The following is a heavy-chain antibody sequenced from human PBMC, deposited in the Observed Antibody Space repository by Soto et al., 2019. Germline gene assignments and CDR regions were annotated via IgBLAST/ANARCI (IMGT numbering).Heavy chain of an antibody. J-gene: IGHJ6*02. D-gene: IGHD4-4*01. Sequence: GGSLRLSCAASGFSLSNHAMHWVRQAPGKGLEWLAVLSSDGSNKYYADSVRGRFTISGDNSKNTLYLQMNSLRPEDTAVYYCARDQATVTIYYYYGMDVWGQGTTVTVSS. CDR1: GFSLSNHA. V-gene: IGHV3-30-3*01. CDR3: ARDQATVTIYYYYGMDV. CDR2: LSSDGSNK.